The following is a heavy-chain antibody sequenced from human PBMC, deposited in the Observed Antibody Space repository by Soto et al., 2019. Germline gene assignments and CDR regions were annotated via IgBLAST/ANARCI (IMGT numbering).Heavy chain of an antibody. J-gene: IGHJ4*02. CDR1: GFTFSSYW. V-gene: IGHV3-7*02. D-gene: IGHD6-19*01. Sequence: EVQLVESGGGLVQPGGSLRLSCAASGFTFSSYWMNWVRQAPGKGLEWVANIKQDGTEKHYVDSVKDRFTISRDNAESSLHLQLNSLRADDAAFYYCAGGTGWFIVDWGQGTLVTVSS. CDR3: AGGTGWFIVD. CDR2: IKQDGTEK.